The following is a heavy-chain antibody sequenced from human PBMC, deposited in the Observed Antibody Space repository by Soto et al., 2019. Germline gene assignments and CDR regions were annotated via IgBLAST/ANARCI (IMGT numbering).Heavy chain of an antibody. CDR3: ARDWYCSGGSCQDLFDY. CDR1: GYTLTRYG. D-gene: IGHD2-15*01. V-gene: IGHV1-18*01. Sequence: ASVKVSCKASGYTLTRYGVSWVRQAPGQGLEWMGWVSTYTANAKYAQKLQGRVTMTTDTSTSTAYMELRSLRSDDTAVYYCARDWYCSGGSCQDLFDYWGQGTLVTV. J-gene: IGHJ4*02. CDR2: VSTYTANA.